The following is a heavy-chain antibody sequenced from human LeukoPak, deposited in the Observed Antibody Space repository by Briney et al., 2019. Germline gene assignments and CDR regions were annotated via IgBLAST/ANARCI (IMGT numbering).Heavy chain of an antibody. J-gene: IGHJ6*03. D-gene: IGHD3-3*01. Sequence: SETLSLTCTVSGGSISSYYWSWIRQPAGKGLEWIGHIYTSGSTNYNPSLKSRVTMSVDTSKNQFSLKLSSVTAADTAVYYCARGAFGIFGDTPATYYYYYYMDVWGKGTTVTISS. CDR3: ARGAFGIFGDTPATYYYYYYMDV. V-gene: IGHV4-4*07. CDR1: GGSISSYY. CDR2: IYTSGST.